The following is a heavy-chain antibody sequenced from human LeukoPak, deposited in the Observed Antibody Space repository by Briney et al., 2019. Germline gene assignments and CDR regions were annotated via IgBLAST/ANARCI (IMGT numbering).Heavy chain of an antibody. CDR2: IIPIFGTA. D-gene: IGHD2-2*01. CDR1: GGTFSSYA. Sequence: ASVKVSCKASGGTFSSYAISWVRQAPGQGLEWMGGIIPIFGTANYAQKFQGRVTITTDESTSTAYMELSSLRAEDTAVYYCARGDRRYQPLEANYWGQGTLVTVSS. J-gene: IGHJ4*02. CDR3: ARGDRRYQPLEANY. V-gene: IGHV1-69*05.